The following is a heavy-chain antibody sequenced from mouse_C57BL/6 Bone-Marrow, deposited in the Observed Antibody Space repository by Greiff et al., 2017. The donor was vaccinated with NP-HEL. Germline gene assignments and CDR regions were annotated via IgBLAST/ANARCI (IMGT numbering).Heavy chain of an antibody. J-gene: IGHJ2*01. D-gene: IGHD1-1*01. CDR2: ISDGGSYT. V-gene: IGHV5-4*01. CDR3: ASLYYYGSSYVRDY. CDR1: GFTFSSYA. Sequence: EVHLVESGGGLVKPGGSLKLSCAASGFTFSSYAMSWVRQTPEKRLEWVATISDGGSYTYYPDNVKGRFTISRDNAKNNLYLQMSHLKSEDTAMYYCASLYYYGSSYVRDYWGQGTTLTVSS.